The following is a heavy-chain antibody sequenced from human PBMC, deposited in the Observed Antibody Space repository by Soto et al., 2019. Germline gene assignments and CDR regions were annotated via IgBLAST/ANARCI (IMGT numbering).Heavy chain of an antibody. D-gene: IGHD2-15*01. Sequence: EMHLVDSGGGLVKPGGSLRLSCAASGFTFSHAWMSWVRQAPGKGLEWVGRIKSKADGETKDYGAPVRGRITISRDDSKDTLYLQMNSLRIEDTAVYYCCVVKRRDQYSTSGYWFDPWGPGTLVTVSS. V-gene: IGHV3-15*01. CDR1: GFTFSHAW. J-gene: IGHJ5*02. CDR2: IKSKADGETK. CDR3: CVVKRRDQYSTSGYWFDP.